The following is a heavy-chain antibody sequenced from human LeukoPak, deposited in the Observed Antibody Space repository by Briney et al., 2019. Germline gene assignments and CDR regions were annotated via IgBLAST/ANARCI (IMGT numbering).Heavy chain of an antibody. V-gene: IGHV4-30-4*01. D-gene: IGHD3-10*01. CDR3: ARVVVVRGVIIFGGVLYYFDY. Sequence: PSETLSLTCTVSGGSISSGDYYWGWIRQPPGKGLEWIGYIYYSGSTYYNPSLKSRVTISVDTSKNQFSLKLSSVTAADTAVYYCARVVVVRGVIIFGGVLYYFDYWGQGTLVTVSS. CDR2: IYYSGST. CDR1: GGSISSGDYY. J-gene: IGHJ4*02.